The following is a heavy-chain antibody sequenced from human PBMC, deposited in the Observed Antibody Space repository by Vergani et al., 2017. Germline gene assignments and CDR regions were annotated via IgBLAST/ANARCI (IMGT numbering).Heavy chain of an antibody. V-gene: IGHV4-34*01. Sequence: QVQLQQWGAGLLKPSETLCLTCAVYGGSFSGYYWSWIRQPPGKGLEWIGEINHSGSTNYNPSLKSRVTISVDTSKNQFSLKLSSVTAADTAVYYCARFYGGNSFNWFDPWGQGTLVTVSS. CDR2: INHSGST. D-gene: IGHD4-23*01. CDR3: ARFYGGNSFNWFDP. J-gene: IGHJ5*02. CDR1: GGSFSGYY.